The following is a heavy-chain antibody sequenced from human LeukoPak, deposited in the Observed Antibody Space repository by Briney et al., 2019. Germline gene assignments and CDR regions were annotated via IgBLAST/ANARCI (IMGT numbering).Heavy chain of an antibody. V-gene: IGHV4-34*01. CDR2: INHSGST. CDR3: ARGLSHQEPFNFDY. J-gene: IGHJ4*02. Sequence: SETLSLTCAVYGGSFSGYYWSWIRQPPGKGLEWIGEINHSGSTNYNPSLKSRVTISVDTSKNQFSLKLSSVTAADTAVNYCARGLSHQEPFNFDYWGQGTLVAVSS. CDR1: GGSFSGYY.